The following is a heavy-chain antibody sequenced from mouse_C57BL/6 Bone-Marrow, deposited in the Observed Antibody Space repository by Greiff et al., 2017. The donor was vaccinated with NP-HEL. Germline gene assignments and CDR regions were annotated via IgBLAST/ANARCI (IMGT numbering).Heavy chain of an antibody. Sequence: EVQLVESGGDLVKPGGSLKLSCAASGFTFSSYGMSWVRQTPDKRLEWVATISSGGSYTYYPDSVKGRFTISRDNAKNTLYLQMSSLKSEDTAMYYCARQAYDYDEGGFDYWGQGTTLTVSS. D-gene: IGHD2-4*01. CDR2: ISSGGSYT. CDR3: ARQAYDYDEGGFDY. V-gene: IGHV5-6*01. CDR1: GFTFSSYG. J-gene: IGHJ2*01.